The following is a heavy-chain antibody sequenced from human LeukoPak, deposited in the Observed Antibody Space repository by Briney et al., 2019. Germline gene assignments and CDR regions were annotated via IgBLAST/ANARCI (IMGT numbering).Heavy chain of an antibody. V-gene: IGHV1-2*02. J-gene: IGHJ5*02. CDR2: INPNSGGT. Sequence: ASVKVSCKASGYTFTGYYMHWVRQAPGQGLEWMGWINPNSGGTNYAQKFQGRVTMTRDTSISTAYMKLSRLGSDDTAVYYCARERGSTSSGWFDPWGQGTLVTVSS. CDR3: ARERGSTSSGWFDP. CDR1: GYTFTGYY. D-gene: IGHD2-2*01.